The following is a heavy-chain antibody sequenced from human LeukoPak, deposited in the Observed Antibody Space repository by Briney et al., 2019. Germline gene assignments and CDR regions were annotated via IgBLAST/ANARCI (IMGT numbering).Heavy chain of an antibody. CDR2: INPNSGGT. CDR1: GYTFTDYY. CDR3: ARVRIGQQLDKYYYYAMDV. D-gene: IGHD6-13*01. J-gene: IGHJ6*02. Sequence: ASVKVSCKASGYTFTDYYMHWVRQAPGQGLEWMGWINPNSGGTNYAQKSQGRVTMTTDTSISTAYMEVSRLRSDDTAVYYCARVRIGQQLDKYYYYAMDVWGQGTTVTVSS. V-gene: IGHV1-2*02.